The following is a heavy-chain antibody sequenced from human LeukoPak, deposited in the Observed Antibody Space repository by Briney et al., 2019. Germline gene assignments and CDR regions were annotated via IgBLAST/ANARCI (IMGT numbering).Heavy chain of an antibody. J-gene: IGHJ5*02. V-gene: IGHV3-30*18. CDR2: ISYDGSNK. CDR1: GFSFSSYG. CDR3: AKDGIVEAYCSSNSCSYNLFDP. Sequence: GRSLRLSCAASGFSFSSYGMHWVRQAPGKGLEWVAVISYDGSNKYYADSVKGRFTISRDNSKNTLYLQMNSLRAEDTAVYYCAKDGIVEAYCSSNSCSYNLFDPWGQGTLVTVSS. D-gene: IGHD2-2*01.